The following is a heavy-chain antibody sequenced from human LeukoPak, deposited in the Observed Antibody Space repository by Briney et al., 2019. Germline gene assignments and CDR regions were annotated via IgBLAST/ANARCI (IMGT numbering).Heavy chain of an antibody. Sequence: WGSLRFSCAASGFTFSNYWMSWVRQAPGKGLEWVANINQDGSEKDYVDSVKGRFTISRDNAKNSLYLQMYSLRAEDTAVYFCARINYCFDYWGQGTLVTVSS. CDR3: ARINYCFDY. CDR2: INQDGSEK. V-gene: IGHV3-7*01. CDR1: GFTFSNYW. J-gene: IGHJ4*02.